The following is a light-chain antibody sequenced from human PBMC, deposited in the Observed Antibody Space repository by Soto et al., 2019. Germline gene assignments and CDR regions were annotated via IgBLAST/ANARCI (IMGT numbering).Light chain of an antibody. CDR1: SSVVGNYNL. V-gene: IGLV2-23*01. CDR3: CSYARGSTYV. Sequence: QSVLTQPASVSGSPGQSITISCPGTSSVVGNYNLVSWYQQHSGKAPKLMIYEGSKRPSGASTRFSGSKSDNTASLTISGLQAEDEAHYYCCSYARGSTYVFGTGTKV. J-gene: IGLJ1*01. CDR2: EGS.